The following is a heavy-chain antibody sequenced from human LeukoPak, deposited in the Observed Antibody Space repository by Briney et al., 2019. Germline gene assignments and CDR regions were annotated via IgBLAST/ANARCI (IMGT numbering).Heavy chain of an antibody. V-gene: IGHV4-39*01. CDR3: ARSSAPDIVVVVAATPYFDY. D-gene: IGHD2-15*01. J-gene: IGHJ4*02. Sequence: PSETLSLTRTVSGGSISSSSYYWGWIRQPPGKGLEWIGSIYYSGSTYYNPSLKSRVTISVDTSKNQFSLKLSSVTAADTAVYYCARSSAPDIVVVVAATPYFDYWGQGTLVTVSS. CDR2: IYYSGST. CDR1: GGSISSSSYY.